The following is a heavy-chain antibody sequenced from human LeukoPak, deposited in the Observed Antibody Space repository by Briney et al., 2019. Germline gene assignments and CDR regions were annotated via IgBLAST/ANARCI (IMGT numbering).Heavy chain of an antibody. CDR3: ARARSSYGYGDAFDI. D-gene: IGHD5-18*01. J-gene: IGHJ3*02. CDR2: ISYDGSSK. Sequence: GGSLRLSCAASGFTFSSYWMSWVRQAPGKGLEWVAVISYDGSSKYYADSVKGRFTISRDNSKNTLYLQMNSLRAEDTAVYYCARARSSYGYGDAFDIWGQGTMVTVSS. CDR1: GFTFSSYW. V-gene: IGHV3-30*03.